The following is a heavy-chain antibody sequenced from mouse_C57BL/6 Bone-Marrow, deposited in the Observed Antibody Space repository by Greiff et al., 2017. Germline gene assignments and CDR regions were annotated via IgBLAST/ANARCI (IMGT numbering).Heavy chain of an antibody. J-gene: IGHJ3*01. CDR2: ISNLAYSI. CDR3: AREDYYGIPFAY. V-gene: IGHV5-15*01. Sequence: EVQGVESGGGLVQPGGSLKLSCAASGFTFSDYGMAWVRQAPRKGPEWVAFISNLAYSIYYADTVTGRFTISRENAKNTLYLEMSSLRSEDTAMYYCAREDYYGIPFAYWGQGTLVTVSA. D-gene: IGHD1-1*01. CDR1: GFTFSDYG.